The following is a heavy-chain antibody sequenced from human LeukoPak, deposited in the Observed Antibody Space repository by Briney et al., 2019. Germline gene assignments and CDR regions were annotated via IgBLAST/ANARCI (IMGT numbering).Heavy chain of an antibody. CDR1: GVTFSIYA. V-gene: IGHV1-69*05. CDR2: IIPIFGTA. D-gene: IGHD6-19*01. Sequence: ASVKVSCKASGVTFSIYAISCVRQTPGQGLEWMLRIIPIFGTANYARKLQGRVTITTDESTSTAYMGLSSLRSEDTAVYYCARDNSRQWLDGYFQHWGQGTLVTVSS. J-gene: IGHJ1*01. CDR3: ARDNSRQWLDGYFQH.